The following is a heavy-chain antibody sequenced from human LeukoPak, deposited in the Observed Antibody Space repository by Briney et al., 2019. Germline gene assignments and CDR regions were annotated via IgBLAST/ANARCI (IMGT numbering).Heavy chain of an antibody. V-gene: IGHV1-8*01. Sequence: ASVKVSCKASGYTFTSYDINWVRQATGQGLEWMGWMNPNSGNTGYAQKFQGRVTMTRNTSIGTAYMELSSLRSEDTAVYYCARGLEWTTRVNWFDPWGQGTLVTVSS. J-gene: IGHJ5*02. CDR1: GYTFTSYD. D-gene: IGHD4-17*01. CDR2: MNPNSGNT. CDR3: ARGLEWTTRVNWFDP.